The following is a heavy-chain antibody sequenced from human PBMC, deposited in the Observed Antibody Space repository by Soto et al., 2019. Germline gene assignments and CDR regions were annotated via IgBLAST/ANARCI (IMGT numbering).Heavy chain of an antibody. CDR2: IWYDGSNK. D-gene: IGHD6-19*01. CDR1: GFTFSSYG. Sequence: QVQLVESGGGVVQPGRSLRLSCAASGFTFSSYGMHWVRQAPGKGLEWVAVIWYDGSNKYYADSVKGRFTISRDNSKNTLYLQMNSLRAEDTAVYYSARDEPFALAVAGLDYWGQEPWSPSPQ. CDR3: ARDEPFALAVAGLDY. J-gene: IGHJ4*01. V-gene: IGHV3-33*01.